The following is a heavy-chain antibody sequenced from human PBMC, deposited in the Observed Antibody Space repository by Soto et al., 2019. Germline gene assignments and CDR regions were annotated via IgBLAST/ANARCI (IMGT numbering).Heavy chain of an antibody. CDR2: ISETGRST. CDR3: ARDRSLYCSSTSCSLGMDV. Sequence: GSLRFSCVDSLFTFSNYVMSWVRQAPGKGLEWVSTISETGRSTYYADSVKGRFTISRDNSKNTLYLQMNSLRAEDTAVYYCARDRSLYCSSTSCSLGMDVWGQGTTVTVSS. D-gene: IGHD2-2*01. V-gene: IGHV3-23*01. CDR1: LFTFSNYV. J-gene: IGHJ6*02.